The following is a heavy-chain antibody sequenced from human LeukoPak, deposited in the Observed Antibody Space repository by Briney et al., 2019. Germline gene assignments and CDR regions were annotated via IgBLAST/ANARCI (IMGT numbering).Heavy chain of an antibody. Sequence: ASVKVSCRASGYTFTSYYMHWVRQAPGQGLEWMGIINPSGGSTSYAQKFQGRVTMTRDTSTSTVYMELSSLRSEDTAVYYCARDWGEELEHNYYYYGMDVWGQGTTVTVSS. CDR2: INPSGGST. CDR1: GYTFTSYY. D-gene: IGHD1/OR15-1a*01. J-gene: IGHJ6*02. CDR3: ARDWGEELEHNYYYYGMDV. V-gene: IGHV1-46*01.